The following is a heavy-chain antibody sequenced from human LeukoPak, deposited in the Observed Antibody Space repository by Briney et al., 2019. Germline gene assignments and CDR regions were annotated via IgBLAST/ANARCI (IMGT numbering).Heavy chain of an antibody. CDR2: ISGGGGST. J-gene: IGHJ4*02. V-gene: IGHV3-23*01. CDR3: AKGGKWDVTPFDY. CDR1: GFTFISYS. D-gene: IGHD1-26*01. Sequence: GGSLRLSCAASGFTFISYSMNWVRQAPGKGLEWVSTISGGGGSTYYADSVKGRVTISRDNSKNTLYLQVNSLRAEDTAVYYCAKGGKWDVTPFDYWGQGTLVTVSS.